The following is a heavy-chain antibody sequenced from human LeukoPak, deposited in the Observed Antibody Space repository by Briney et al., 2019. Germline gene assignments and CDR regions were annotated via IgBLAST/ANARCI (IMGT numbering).Heavy chain of an antibody. CDR3: AREMSCDYLWGTHRVMDR. Sequence: GGSLRLSCVVSGFMFSRYGMNWVRQAPGKGLEWVAFISIDGVNIYFADTVKGRLTISRDNTNNTLYLQMNSLRPKDTAIYYCAREMSCDYLWGTHRVMDRWGQGTLVTVSS. CDR2: ISIDGVNI. D-gene: IGHD3-16*02. V-gene: IGHV3-30*02. J-gene: IGHJ5*02. CDR1: GFMFSRYG.